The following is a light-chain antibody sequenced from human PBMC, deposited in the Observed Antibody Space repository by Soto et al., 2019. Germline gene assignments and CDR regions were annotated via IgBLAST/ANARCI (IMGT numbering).Light chain of an antibody. Sequence: EILLTQSPDTLPLSPGERATLSCGAGQSVTRKYLAWYQQKPGQAPRLLIHGASNRATGIPERFSGSGSGTEFTLTISSLQPDDFATYYCQHYNSYSVAFGQGTKVDIK. CDR3: QHYNSYSVA. CDR2: GAS. CDR1: QSVTRKY. V-gene: IGKV3-20*01. J-gene: IGKJ1*01.